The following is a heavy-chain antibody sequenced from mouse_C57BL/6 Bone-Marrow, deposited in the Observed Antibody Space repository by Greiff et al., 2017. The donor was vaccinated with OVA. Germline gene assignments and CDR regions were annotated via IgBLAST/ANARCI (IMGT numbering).Heavy chain of an antibody. J-gene: IGHJ1*03. D-gene: IGHD2-4*01. CDR3: ARGYDYPWDFDV. CDR2: INYDGSCT. Sequence: EVKLVESEGGLVQPGSSMKLSCTASGFTFSDYYMAWVRQVPEKGLEWVANINYDGSCTYYLDSLQSRFIISRANAKHLLYLQMSSLKTEDTATYDFARGYDYPWDFDVWGTGTTVTVSS. CDR1: GFTFSDYY. V-gene: IGHV5-16*01.